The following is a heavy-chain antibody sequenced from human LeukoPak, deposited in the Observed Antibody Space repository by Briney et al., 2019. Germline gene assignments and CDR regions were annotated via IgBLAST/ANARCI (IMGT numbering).Heavy chain of an antibody. Sequence: GGDVRLSCAASGVTFSSYWMSWVRQAPGKGLEWVANIRGDGGEKYYVDSVKGRFTISRDNAKNSLYLQMNSLRADDTAVYYCAAQQLVLGIDYWGQGTLVTLYS. V-gene: IGHV3-7*05. CDR3: AAQQLVLGIDY. CDR1: GVTFSSYW. CDR2: IRGDGGEK. J-gene: IGHJ4*02. D-gene: IGHD6-6*01.